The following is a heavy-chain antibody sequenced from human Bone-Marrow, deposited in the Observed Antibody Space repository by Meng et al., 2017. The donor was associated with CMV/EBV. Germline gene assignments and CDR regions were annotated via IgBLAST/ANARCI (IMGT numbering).Heavy chain of an antibody. CDR3: AHRRLRDPDWEYYFDY. D-gene: IGHD3-9*01. Sequence: SGPTLVKPTQTLTLTCTFSGFSLSTSGVGVGWIRQPPGKALEWLALIYWNDDKHYSPSLKSRLTITKDTSKDQVVLTLTNMDPVDTATYYCAHRRLRDPDWEYYFDYWGQGTLVTVSS. CDR2: IYWNDDK. J-gene: IGHJ4*02. V-gene: IGHV2-5*01. CDR1: GFSLSTSGVG.